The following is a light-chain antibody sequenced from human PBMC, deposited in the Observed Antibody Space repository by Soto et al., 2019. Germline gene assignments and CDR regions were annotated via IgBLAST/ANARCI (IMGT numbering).Light chain of an antibody. CDR3: QQYYSYPRT. CDR2: AAS. J-gene: IGKJ1*01. CDR1: QGISSY. Sequence: IRMTQSPSSFSASTGDRVTITCRASQGISSYLAWYQQKPGKAPKLLIYAASTLQSGVPSRFSGSGSGTDFTLTISCLQSEDFATYYCQQYYSYPRTFGQGTKVDIK. V-gene: IGKV1-8*01.